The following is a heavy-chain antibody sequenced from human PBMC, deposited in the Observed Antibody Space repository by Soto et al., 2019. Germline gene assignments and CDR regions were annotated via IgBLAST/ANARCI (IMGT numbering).Heavy chain of an antibody. CDR1: GYSFTIYW. CDR2: IYPGDSDT. CDR3: ASQNSSIAAAGQDEYYFDY. V-gene: IGHV5-51*01. J-gene: IGHJ4*02. D-gene: IGHD6-13*01. Sequence: GESLKISGKGSGYSFTIYWIGWVLQRPGKGLEWMGIIYPGDSDTRYSPSFQGQVTISADKSISTAYLQWSSLKASDTAMYYCASQNSSIAAAGQDEYYFDYWGQGTLVTVSS.